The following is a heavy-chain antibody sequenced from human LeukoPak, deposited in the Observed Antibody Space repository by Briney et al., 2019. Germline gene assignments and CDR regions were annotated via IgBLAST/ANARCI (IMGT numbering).Heavy chain of an antibody. J-gene: IGHJ4*02. D-gene: IGHD5-24*01. V-gene: IGHV1-3*01. Sequence: ASVKVSCKASGYTFTSYAMHWVRQAPGQRLEWMGWINAGNGNTQYSQKFQGRVTITRDTSASTAYMELSSLRSEDTAAYYCARDEMATIDFDYWGQGTLVTVSS. CDR3: ARDEMATIDFDY. CDR1: GYTFTSYA. CDR2: INAGNGNT.